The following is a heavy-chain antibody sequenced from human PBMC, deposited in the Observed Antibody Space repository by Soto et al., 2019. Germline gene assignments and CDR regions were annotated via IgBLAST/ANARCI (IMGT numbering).Heavy chain of an antibody. CDR3: ARHALGYCSGGSCYSGYYFDY. CDR1: GGSISSYY. CDR2: IYYSGST. Sequence: PSETLSLTCTVSGGSISSYYWSWIRQPPGKGLEWIGYIYYSGSTNYNPSLKSRVTISVDTSKNQFSLKLSSVTAADTAVYYCARHALGYCSGGSCYSGYYFDYWGQGTLVTVSS. D-gene: IGHD2-15*01. J-gene: IGHJ4*02. V-gene: IGHV4-59*08.